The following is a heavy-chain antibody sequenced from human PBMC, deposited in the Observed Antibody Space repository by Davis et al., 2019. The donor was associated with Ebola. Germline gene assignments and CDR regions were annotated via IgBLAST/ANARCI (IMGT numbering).Heavy chain of an antibody. CDR1: GGSISSGDYY. CDR3: ARGVGATTGWFDP. J-gene: IGHJ5*02. V-gene: IGHV4-30-4*01. D-gene: IGHD1-26*01. CDR2: IYYSGST. Sequence: SETLSLTCTVSGGSISSGDYYWSWIRQPPGKGLEWIGYIYYSGSTNYNPSLKSRVTISVDTSKNQFSLKLSSVTAADTAVYYCARGVGATTGWFDPWGQGTLVTVSS.